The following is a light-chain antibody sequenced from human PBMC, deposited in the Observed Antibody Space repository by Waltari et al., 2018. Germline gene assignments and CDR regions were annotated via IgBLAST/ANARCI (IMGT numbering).Light chain of an antibody. J-gene: IGLJ2*01. CDR2: RNN. CDR3: ATWDDSLSGPV. V-gene: IGLV1-47*01. Sequence: QSVLTQPPSASGTPGQRVTISCSGSSSNIGSNYVYWYQQLPGTAPKLLIYRNNQRHPGVPFRFSGSMSGTSASLAISGLRSDDEADYYCATWDDSLSGPVFGGGTKVTVL. CDR1: SSNIGSNY.